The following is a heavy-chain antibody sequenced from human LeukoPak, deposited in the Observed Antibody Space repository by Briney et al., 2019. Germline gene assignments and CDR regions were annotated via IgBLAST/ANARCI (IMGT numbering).Heavy chain of an antibody. CDR3: ARAGDCSGGSCYSGRYYYYGMDV. J-gene: IGHJ6*02. CDR1: GGTFSSYA. Sequence: ASAKVSCKASGGTFSSYAISWVRQAPGQGLEWMGRIIPILGIANCAQKFQGRVTITADKSTSTAYMELSSLRSEDTAVYYCARAGDCSGGSCYSGRYYYYGMDVWGQGTTVTVSS. CDR2: IIPILGIA. D-gene: IGHD2-15*01. V-gene: IGHV1-69*04.